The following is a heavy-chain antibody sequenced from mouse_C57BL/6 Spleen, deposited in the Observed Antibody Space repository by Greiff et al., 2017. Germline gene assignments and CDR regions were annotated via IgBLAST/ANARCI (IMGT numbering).Heavy chain of an antibody. V-gene: IGHV1-82*01. Sequence: QVQLQQSGPELVKPGASVKISCKASGYAFSSSWMNWVKQRPGKGLEWIGRIYPGDGDTNSNGTFKGKATLTANKSSSPAYMQLSSLTSEDSAVYFCARWLGYFDYWGSGTTLTVSS. D-gene: IGHD2-2*01. CDR3: ARWLGYFDY. CDR1: GYAFSSSW. J-gene: IGHJ2*01. CDR2: IYPGDGDT.